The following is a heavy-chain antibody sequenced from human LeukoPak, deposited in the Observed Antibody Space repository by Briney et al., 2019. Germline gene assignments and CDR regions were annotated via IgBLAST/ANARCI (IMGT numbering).Heavy chain of an antibody. D-gene: IGHD5-12*01. CDR2: ISYDGSNK. CDR1: GFTFSSYG. V-gene: IGHV3-30*18. CDR3: GKDTGVATIIYWYFDL. Sequence: GGSLRLSRAASGFTFSSYGMHWVRQAPGKGLEWVAVISYDGSNKYYADSVKGRFTISRDNSKNTLYLQMNSLRAEDTAVYYCGKDTGVATIIYWYFDLWGRGTLVTVSS. J-gene: IGHJ2*01.